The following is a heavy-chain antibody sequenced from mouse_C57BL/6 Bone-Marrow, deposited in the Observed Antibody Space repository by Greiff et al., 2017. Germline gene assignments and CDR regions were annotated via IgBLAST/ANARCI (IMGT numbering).Heavy chain of an antibody. V-gene: IGHV1-64*01. CDR1: GYTFTSYW. J-gene: IGHJ3*01. CDR3: ARPDDALFAY. Sequence: QVQLQQPGAELVKPGASVKLSCKASGYTFTSYWMHWVKQRPGQGLEWIGMIHPNSGSTKYNEKFKSKATLTVDKSSSTAYMQLSSLTSEDSAVYYCARPDDALFAYWGQGTLVTVSA. CDR2: IHPNSGST. D-gene: IGHD2-3*01.